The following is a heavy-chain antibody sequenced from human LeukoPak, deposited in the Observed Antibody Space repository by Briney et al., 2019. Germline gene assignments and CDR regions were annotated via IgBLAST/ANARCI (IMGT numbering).Heavy chain of an antibody. CDR3: AHNGDDSSRNWFDT. D-gene: IGHD6-13*01. V-gene: IGHV2-5*02. CDR1: GFSLSTSGVA. Sequence: ESGPTLVKPTQTLRLTCTFSGFSLSTSGVAVGWIRQPPGKALEWLALMYWDDDKRYSPSLKSRLTVTKDTSKNQVVLTMTNMDPVDTATYCCAHNGDDSSRNWFDTWGQGILVTVSS. J-gene: IGHJ5*02. CDR2: MYWDDDK.